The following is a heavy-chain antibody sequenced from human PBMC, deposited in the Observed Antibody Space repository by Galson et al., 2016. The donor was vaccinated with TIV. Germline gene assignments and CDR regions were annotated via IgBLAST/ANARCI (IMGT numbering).Heavy chain of an antibody. CDR2: ISGYSGNT. CDR3: ARDRGSMTMILVVDYYYGMDV. V-gene: IGHV1-18*04. CDR1: GYTFSKYG. D-gene: IGHD3-22*01. Sequence: SVKVSCKASGYTFSKYGISWVRQAPGQGLEWMGWISGYSGNTNYARKLKGRVSMTTDTSTGTAFMEVRRLTSDDTAVYYCARDRGSMTMILVVDYYYGMDVWGQGTTVTVSS. J-gene: IGHJ6*02.